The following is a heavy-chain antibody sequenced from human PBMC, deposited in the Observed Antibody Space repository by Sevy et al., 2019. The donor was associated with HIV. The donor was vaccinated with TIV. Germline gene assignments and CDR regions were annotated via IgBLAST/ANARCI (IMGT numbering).Heavy chain of an antibody. CDR3: AKDRVSGTYYTGDFDY. Sequence: GSLRLSCAASGFTFSTYAMTWVRQAPGGGLEWVSVITISGGSTYHADSVKGRFTISRDNSKNTLYLQMNSLRADDTAVYYCAKDRVSGTYYTGDFDYWGQGTLVTVSS. J-gene: IGHJ4*02. D-gene: IGHD3-10*01. V-gene: IGHV3-23*01. CDR1: GFTFSTYA. CDR2: ITISGGST.